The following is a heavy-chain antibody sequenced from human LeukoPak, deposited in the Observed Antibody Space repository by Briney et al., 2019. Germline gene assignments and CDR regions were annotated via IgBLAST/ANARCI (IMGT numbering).Heavy chain of an antibody. CDR2: ISGSGGST. CDR3: AKDPTYYYDSSGYYPGAFDI. CDR1: GFTFSSYG. D-gene: IGHD3-22*01. J-gene: IGHJ3*02. Sequence: GGSLRLSCAASGFTFSSYGMSWVRQAPGKGLEWVSAISGSGGSTYYADSVKGRFTISRDNSKNTLYLQMNSLRAEDTAVYYCAKDPTYYYDSSGYYPGAFDIWGQGTMVTVSS. V-gene: IGHV3-23*01.